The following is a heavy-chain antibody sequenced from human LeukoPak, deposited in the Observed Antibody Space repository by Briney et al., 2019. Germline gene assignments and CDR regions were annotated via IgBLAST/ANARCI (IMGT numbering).Heavy chain of an antibody. Sequence: GGSVRLSCTASGFTFGDYAMSWVRQAPGKGLEWVGFIRSKAYGGTTEYAASVKGRFTISRDDSKSIAYLQMNSLKTEDTAVYYCTRAGNDYGAYIDYWGQGTLVTVSS. V-gene: IGHV3-49*04. CDR3: TRAGNDYGAYIDY. CDR2: IRSKAYGGTT. CDR1: GFTFGDYA. D-gene: IGHD4-17*01. J-gene: IGHJ4*02.